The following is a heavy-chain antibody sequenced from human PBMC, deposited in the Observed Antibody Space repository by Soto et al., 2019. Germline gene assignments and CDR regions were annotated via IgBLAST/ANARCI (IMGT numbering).Heavy chain of an antibody. J-gene: IGHJ4*02. CDR2: INAGNANT. CDR1: GYTFTSYA. V-gene: IGHV1-3*01. CDR3: ARTSGYYFYDY. D-gene: IGHD3-3*01. Sequence: QVQLVQSGAEVKKPGASVKVSCKAFGYTFTSYAMHWVRQAPGQRLEWMGWINAGNANTKYSQKFQGRVTITRDTSASTAYMELSILRSEDTAVYYCARTSGYYFYDYWGQGTLVTVSS.